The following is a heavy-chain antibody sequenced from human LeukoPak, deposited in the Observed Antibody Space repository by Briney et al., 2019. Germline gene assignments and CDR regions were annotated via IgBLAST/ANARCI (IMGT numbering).Heavy chain of an antibody. CDR2: IYPGDSDT. J-gene: IGHJ4*02. CDR3: ARAGYSSGWYDVDY. V-gene: IGHV5-51*01. D-gene: IGHD6-19*01. Sequence: GESLKISCKGSGYRFTSYWIGWVRQMPGNGLEWMGIIYPGDSDTRYSPSFQGQVTISADKSISTAYLQWSGLKASDTAMYYCARAGYSSGWYDVDYWGQGTLVTVSS. CDR1: GYRFTSYW.